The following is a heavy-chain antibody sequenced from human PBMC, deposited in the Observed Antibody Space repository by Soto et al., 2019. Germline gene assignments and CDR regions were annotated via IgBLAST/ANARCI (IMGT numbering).Heavy chain of an antibody. D-gene: IGHD5-18*01. Sequence: SVKVSCTASGGTFSSYAISWVRQAPGQGLEWMGGIIPIFGTANYAQKFQGRVTITADESTSTAYMELSSLRSEDTAVYYCARDSPDTAMVPGYYYGMDVWGQGTTVTISS. V-gene: IGHV1-69*13. CDR1: GGTFSSYA. CDR2: IIPIFGTA. CDR3: ARDSPDTAMVPGYYYGMDV. J-gene: IGHJ6*02.